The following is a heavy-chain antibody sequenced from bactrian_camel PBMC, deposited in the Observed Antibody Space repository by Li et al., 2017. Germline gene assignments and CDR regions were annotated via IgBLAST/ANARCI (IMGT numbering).Heavy chain of an antibody. V-gene: IGHV3S40*01. Sequence: VESGGGSVQAGGSLRLSCTASTYTYSSYCMGWFRQVPGREREGVATLFDVDGKTYYDDSVKGRFTISRDNNNNILYLQMNSLKPEDTAMYTCAANDQLWVGECGQYEYYYWGQGTQVTVS. J-gene: IGHJ4*01. CDR3: AANDQLWVGECGQYEYYY. CDR2: LFDVDGKT. D-gene: IGHD3*01. CDR1: TYTYSSYC.